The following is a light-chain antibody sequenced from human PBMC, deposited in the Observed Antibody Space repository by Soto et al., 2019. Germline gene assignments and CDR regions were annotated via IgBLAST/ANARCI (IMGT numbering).Light chain of an antibody. J-gene: IGKJ4*01. V-gene: IGKV3-20*01. Sequence: EIVLTQSPGTLSLSPGERATLSCRASQSLRNNYLAWYQQKPGQTPRLLIYGASSRATGIPDRFSGSGSGTDFTLTISRLEPEDFAVYYCQQVNNSPRTFGGGTKVEIK. CDR2: GAS. CDR3: QQVNNSPRT. CDR1: QSLRNNY.